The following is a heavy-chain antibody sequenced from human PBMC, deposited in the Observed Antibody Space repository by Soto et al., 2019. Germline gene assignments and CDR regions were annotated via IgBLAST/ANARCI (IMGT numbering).Heavy chain of an antibody. CDR1: GFTFISHA. Sequence: QVQLVESGGGVVQPGRSLRLSCAASGFTFISHAMYWARQAPGKGLDWVAVISYDGRNKYYADSVKGRFTISRDNSNNTLYLQMNSLRAEDTAVYYCAREGQLWYYYSGMDVWGQGTTVTVSS. V-gene: IGHV3-30-3*01. CDR2: ISYDGRNK. J-gene: IGHJ6*02. D-gene: IGHD6-6*01. CDR3: AREGQLWYYYSGMDV.